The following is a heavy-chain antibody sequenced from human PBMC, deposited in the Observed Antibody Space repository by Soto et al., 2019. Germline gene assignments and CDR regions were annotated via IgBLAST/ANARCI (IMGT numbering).Heavy chain of an antibody. D-gene: IGHD3-9*01. J-gene: IGHJ5*02. CDR1: GFTFSSYA. CDR3: ARAVTYYDILTPWFDP. Sequence: QPGGSLRLSCAASGFTFSSYAMHWVRQAPGKGLEWVAVISYDGSNKYYADSVKGRFTISRDNSKNTLYLQTNSLRAEDTAVYYCARAVTYYDILTPWFDPWGQGTLVTVSS. CDR2: ISYDGSNK. V-gene: IGHV3-30-3*01.